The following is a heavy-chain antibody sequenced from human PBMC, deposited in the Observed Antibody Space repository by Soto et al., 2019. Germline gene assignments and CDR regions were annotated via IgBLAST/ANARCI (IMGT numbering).Heavy chain of an antibody. V-gene: IGHV3-30-3*01. Sequence: LRLSCAASGFTFSSYAMHWVRQAPGKGLEWVAVISYDGSNKYYADSVKGRFTISRDNSKNTLYLQMNSLRAEDTAVYYCARDPRRYCSSTSCYANWFDPWGQGTLVTVSS. CDR3: ARDPRRYCSSTSCYANWFDP. D-gene: IGHD2-2*01. CDR1: GFTFSSYA. J-gene: IGHJ5*02. CDR2: ISYDGSNK.